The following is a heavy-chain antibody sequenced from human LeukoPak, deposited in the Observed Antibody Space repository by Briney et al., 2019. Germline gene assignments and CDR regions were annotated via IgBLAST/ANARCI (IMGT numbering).Heavy chain of an antibody. CDR2: ISSSGSTI. J-gene: IGHJ4*02. D-gene: IGHD1-26*01. Sequence: PGGSLRLSCAASGFTFSSYEMNWVRQAPGKGLEWVSYISSSGSTIYYADSVKGRFTISRDNAKNSLYLQMNSLRAEDTAVYYRASEVQVGATIDYWGQETLVTVSS. V-gene: IGHV3-48*03. CDR1: GFTFSSYE. CDR3: ASEVQVGATIDY.